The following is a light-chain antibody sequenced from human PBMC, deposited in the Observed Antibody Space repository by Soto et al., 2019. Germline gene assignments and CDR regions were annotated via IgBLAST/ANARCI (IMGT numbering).Light chain of an antibody. CDR3: VSWDNSLSGWV. J-gene: IGLJ3*02. V-gene: IGLV1-47*01. CDR1: SSNIGSNF. Sequence: QSVLTQPPSASGPPGQRVPISCSGSSSNIGSNFVFWYQQLPGTAPKLLIYRNNQRPSGVPDRFSGSKSGTSASLAISGLRSEDEADYYCVSWDNSLSGWVFGGGTKVTVL. CDR2: RNN.